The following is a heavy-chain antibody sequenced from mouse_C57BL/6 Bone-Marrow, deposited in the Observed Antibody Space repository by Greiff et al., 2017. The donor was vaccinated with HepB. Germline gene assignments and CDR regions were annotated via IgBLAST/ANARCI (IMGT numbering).Heavy chain of an antibody. V-gene: IGHV5-4*01. Sequence: EVKLMESGGGLVKPGGSLKLSCAASGFTFSSYAMSWVRQTPEKRLEWVATISDGGSYTYYPDNVKGRFTISRDNAKNNLYLQMSHLKSEDTAMYYCAREPPDYWGKGTTLTVSS. CDR3: AREPPDY. CDR1: GFTFSSYA. J-gene: IGHJ2*01. CDR2: ISDGGSYT.